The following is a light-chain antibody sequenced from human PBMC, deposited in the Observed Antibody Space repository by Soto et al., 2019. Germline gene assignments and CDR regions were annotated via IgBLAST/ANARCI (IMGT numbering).Light chain of an antibody. CDR1: QDISNS. J-gene: IGKJ1*01. V-gene: IGKV1-8*01. CDR3: QQHSSYPWT. Sequence: AIRMTQSPSSLSASTGDRVTITCRASQDISNSLVWYQQKPGKAPKVLIHAASTLQSGVSSRFSGSGSGTDFTLTISRLQSEDFATYYCQQHSSYPWTFGQGTKV. CDR2: AAS.